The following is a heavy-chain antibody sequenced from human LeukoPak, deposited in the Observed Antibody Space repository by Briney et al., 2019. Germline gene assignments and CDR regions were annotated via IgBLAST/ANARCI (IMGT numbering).Heavy chain of an antibody. Sequence: GGSLRLSCAASGFTFSSYAMSWVRQAPGKGLEWVSAISGSGGSTYYADSVKGRFTISRDNSKNTLYLQMNSLRAEDTAVYYCARMSSSWYTGAGDWFDPWGQGTLVTVSS. CDR3: ARMSSSWYTGAGDWFDP. J-gene: IGHJ5*02. V-gene: IGHV3-23*01. D-gene: IGHD6-13*01. CDR1: GFTFSSYA. CDR2: ISGSGGST.